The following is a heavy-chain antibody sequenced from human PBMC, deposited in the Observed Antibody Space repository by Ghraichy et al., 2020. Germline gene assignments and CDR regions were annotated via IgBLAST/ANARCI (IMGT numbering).Heavy chain of an antibody. CDR3: AKDGSSYGSLYYFDY. J-gene: IGHJ4*02. D-gene: IGHD1-26*01. V-gene: IGHV3-30*02. CDR1: GFIFSSYG. CDR2: IRYDGSNK. Sequence: GGSLRLSCAASGFIFSSYGMHWVRQAPGKGLEWVAFIRYDGSNKYHLDSVEGRFTISRENSENTLFLQMNGLRDEDTAMYYCAKDGSSYGSLYYFDYWGQGTRVTVSS.